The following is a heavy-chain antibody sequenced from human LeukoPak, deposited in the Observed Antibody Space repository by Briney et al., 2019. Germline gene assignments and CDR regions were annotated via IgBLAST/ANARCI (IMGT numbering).Heavy chain of an antibody. CDR3: GGPNPLLERPSAMDV. CDR1: GFTVSSNY. J-gene: IGHJ6*02. CDR2: IYSDGRT. Sequence: GGSLRLSCAASGFTVSSNYMSWVRQAPGKGLEWVSVIYSDGRTYYADSVKGRFTISRDNSKNTLYLETNSLRAEDTAVYYCGGPNPLLERPSAMDVWGQGTTVTVSS. V-gene: IGHV3-53*01. D-gene: IGHD3-3*01.